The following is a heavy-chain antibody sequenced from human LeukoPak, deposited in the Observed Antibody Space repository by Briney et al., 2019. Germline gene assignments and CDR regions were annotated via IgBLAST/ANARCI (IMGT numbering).Heavy chain of an antibody. J-gene: IGHJ5*02. Sequence: GGSLRLSCAASGFTFSSYSMNWVRQAPGKGLEWVSSISSSSSYIYYADSVKGRFTISRDNAKNSLYLQMNSLRAEDTAVYYCAKAPNWNPFGWFDPWGQGTLVTVSS. CDR3: AKAPNWNPFGWFDP. D-gene: IGHD1-20*01. V-gene: IGHV3-21*04. CDR2: ISSSSSYI. CDR1: GFTFSSYS.